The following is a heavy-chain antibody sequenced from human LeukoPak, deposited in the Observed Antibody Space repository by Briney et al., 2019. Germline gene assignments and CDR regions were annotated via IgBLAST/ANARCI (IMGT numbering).Heavy chain of an antibody. Sequence: PGGSLRLSCAASGFTFSSYNMNWVRQAPGKGLEWVASISGSSSYIYYADSVKGRFTISRDNSKNTLYLQMNSLRAEDTAVYYCAKLAYMVRGVINLPYYYYYMDVWGKGTTVTISS. CDR2: ISGSSSYI. CDR1: GFTFSSYN. J-gene: IGHJ6*03. CDR3: AKLAYMVRGVINLPYYYYYMDV. V-gene: IGHV3-21*01. D-gene: IGHD3-10*01.